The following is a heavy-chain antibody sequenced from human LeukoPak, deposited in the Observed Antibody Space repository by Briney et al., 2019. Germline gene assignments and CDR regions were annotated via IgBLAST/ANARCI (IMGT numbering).Heavy chain of an antibody. V-gene: IGHV4-4*02. CDR3: ARVPYGDDEYFQH. CDR1: GGSISSSNW. D-gene: IGHD4-17*01. J-gene: IGHJ1*01. CDR2: IYHSGST. Sequence: SRTLSLTCAVSGGSISSSNWWSWVRRPPGKGLEWIGEIYHSGSTNYNPSLKSRVTISVDKSNNPYSLKLSSVAAADTAVYYCARVPYGDDEYFQHWGQGTLATVSS.